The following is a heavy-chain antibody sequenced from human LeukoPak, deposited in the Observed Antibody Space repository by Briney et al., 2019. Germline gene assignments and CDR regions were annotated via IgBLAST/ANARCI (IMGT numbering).Heavy chain of an antibody. V-gene: IGHV4-38-2*02. CDR3: ARDGGWVMVTEIDY. J-gene: IGHJ4*02. CDR1: GYSISSGYY. D-gene: IGHD5-18*01. CDR2: IHHNGNT. Sequence: SETLSLTCTVSGYSISSGYYWGWILQPPGKGLEWIVTIHHNGNTYYNPSLKSRVTISIDTSKNQFSLKLSSVTAADTAVYYCARDGGWVMVTEIDYLGQGILVTVSS.